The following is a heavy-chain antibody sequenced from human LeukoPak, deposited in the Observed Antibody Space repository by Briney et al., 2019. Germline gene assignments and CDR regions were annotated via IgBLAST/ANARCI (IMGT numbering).Heavy chain of an antibody. D-gene: IGHD5-12*01. CDR1: GFTFDDYA. CDR2: ISWNSGSI. J-gene: IGHJ4*02. Sequence: PGGSLRLSCAASGFTFDDYAMNWVRQAPGKGLEGVSGISWNSGSIGYADSVKGRFTISRDNAKNSLYLQMNSLRAEDTALYYCAKVHSRVATTVFDYWGQGTLVTVSS. CDR3: AKVHSRVATTVFDY. V-gene: IGHV3-9*01.